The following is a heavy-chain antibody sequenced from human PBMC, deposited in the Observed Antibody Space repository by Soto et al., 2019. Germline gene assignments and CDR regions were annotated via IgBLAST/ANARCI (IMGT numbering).Heavy chain of an antibody. V-gene: IGHV1-69*13. D-gene: IGHD1-1*01. CDR3: AISTGTTVNYYYYGMDV. J-gene: IGHJ6*02. CDR1: GGTVSSYA. Sequence: ASVKVSCKASGGTVSSYAISWVRQAPGQGLEWMGGIIPIFGTANYAQKFQGRVTITADESTSTAYMELSSLRSEDTAVYYCAISTGTTVNYYYYGMDVWGQGTTVTVSS. CDR2: IIPIFGTA.